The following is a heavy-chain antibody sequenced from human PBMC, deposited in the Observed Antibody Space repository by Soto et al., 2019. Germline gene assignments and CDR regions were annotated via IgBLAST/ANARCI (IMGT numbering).Heavy chain of an antibody. D-gene: IGHD4-17*01. CDR2: ISVTGGST. J-gene: IGHJ5*01. V-gene: IGHV3-23*01. CDR3: AKDSLTTGIHCFYS. CDR1: GFTVSSYA. Sequence: GGSLRLSCAASGFTVSSYARSWVRQVPGQGLEWVSSISVTGGSTYYADSVRGRFTISREISKNTLYLQMNSLRAEDTAGDYCAKDSLTTGIHCFYSWGQGTLVTVSS.